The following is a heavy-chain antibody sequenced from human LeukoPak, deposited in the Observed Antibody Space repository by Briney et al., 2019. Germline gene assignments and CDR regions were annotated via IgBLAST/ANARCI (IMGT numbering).Heavy chain of an antibody. V-gene: IGHV3-53*01. D-gene: IGHD4-23*01. J-gene: IGHJ4*02. Sequence: GGSLRLSCAASGFTVSSNYMSWVRQAPGKGLEWFSVIYSGGSTYYADSVKGRFTISRDNSKNTLYLQMNGLRAEDTAVYYCARDKLIYGGNAPQFDYWGQGTLVTVSS. CDR3: ARDKLIYGGNAPQFDY. CDR2: IYSGGST. CDR1: GFTVSSNY.